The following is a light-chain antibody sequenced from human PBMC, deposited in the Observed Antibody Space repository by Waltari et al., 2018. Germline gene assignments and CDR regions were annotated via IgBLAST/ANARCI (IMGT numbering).Light chain of an antibody. CDR2: GAS. Sequence: EIVLTQSPGTLSLSLGERATLSCRASQSVSSSYLAWYQQKPGQAPRLLIYGASSRATGIPDRFSGSGYGTDFTLTISRLEPEDFAVYYCQQYGSSPLTFGGGTKVEIK. J-gene: IGKJ4*01. V-gene: IGKV3-20*01. CDR1: QSVSSSY. CDR3: QQYGSSPLT.